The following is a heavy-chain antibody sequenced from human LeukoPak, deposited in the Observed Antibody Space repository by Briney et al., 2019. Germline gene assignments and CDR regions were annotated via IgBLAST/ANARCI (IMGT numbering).Heavy chain of an antibody. V-gene: IGHV3-30*18. CDR1: GFTFSSYW. J-gene: IGHJ6*02. Sequence: GGSLRLSCAVSGFTFSSYWMSWVRQAPGKGLEWVAVISYDGSNKYYADSVKGRFTISRDNSKNTLYLQMNSLRAEDTAVYYCAKDLGYCSGGSCYSNYYYYGMDVWGQGTTVTVSS. CDR2: ISYDGSNK. D-gene: IGHD2-15*01. CDR3: AKDLGYCSGGSCYSNYYYYGMDV.